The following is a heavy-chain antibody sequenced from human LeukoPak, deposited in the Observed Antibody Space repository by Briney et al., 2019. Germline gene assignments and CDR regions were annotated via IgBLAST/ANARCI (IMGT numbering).Heavy chain of an antibody. CDR2: ISSNGGST. J-gene: IGHJ4*02. CDR3: ARAVRGYQITYFDY. Sequence: PGGSLRLSCSASGFTFSSYAMHWVRQAPGKGLEYVSAISSNGGSTYYADSVKGRFTISRDNSKNTLYLQMNSLRAEDTAVYYCARAVRGYQITYFDYWGQGTLVTVSS. D-gene: IGHD3-3*01. V-gene: IGHV3-64*04. CDR1: GFTFSSYA.